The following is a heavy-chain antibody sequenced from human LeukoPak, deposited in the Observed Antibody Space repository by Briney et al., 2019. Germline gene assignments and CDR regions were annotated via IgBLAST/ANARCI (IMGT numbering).Heavy chain of an antibody. CDR1: GHSIDSGYY. J-gene: IGHJ4*02. Sequence: SETLSLTCTVSGHSIDSGYYWGWIRQPPGKGLEWIAIIYHSGSTYYNPSLKSRVTISVDKSKNQFSLKLSSVTAADTAVYYCARVGYVSGIADYWGQGTLVTVSS. D-gene: IGHD1-1*01. CDR3: ARVGYVSGIADY. CDR2: IYHSGST. V-gene: IGHV4-38-2*02.